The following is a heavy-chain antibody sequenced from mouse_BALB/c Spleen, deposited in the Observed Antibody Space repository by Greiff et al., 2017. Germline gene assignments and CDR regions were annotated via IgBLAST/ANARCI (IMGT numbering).Heavy chain of an antibody. D-gene: IGHD2-1*01. J-gene: IGHJ3*01. CDR2: INPSNGRT. CDR3: ARSDYGNPGAY. CDR1: GYTFTSYW. Sequence: QVQLQQPGAELVKPGASVKLSCKASGYTFTSYWMHWVKQRPGQGLEWIGEINPSNGRTNYNEKFKSKATLTVDKSSSTAYMQLSSLTSEDSAVYYCARSDYGNPGAYWGQGTLVTVSA. V-gene: IGHV1S81*02.